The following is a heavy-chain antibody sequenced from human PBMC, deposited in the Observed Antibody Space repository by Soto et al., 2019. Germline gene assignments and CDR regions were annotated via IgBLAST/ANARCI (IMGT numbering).Heavy chain of an antibody. J-gene: IGHJ4*02. D-gene: IGHD2-15*01. CDR3: AGVYCSGGSCYWGGDY. CDR1: GFTFSNYN. Sequence: EVQLVESGGGLVKPGGSLRLSCAASGFTFSNYNMYWVRQAPGKGLEWVSSISSSSSYIYYADSVKGRFTISRDNAKNSRYLQMNGLRAEGWAVYYCAGVYCSGGSCYWGGDYWGQGTLVTVSS. CDR2: ISSSSSYI. V-gene: IGHV3-21*01.